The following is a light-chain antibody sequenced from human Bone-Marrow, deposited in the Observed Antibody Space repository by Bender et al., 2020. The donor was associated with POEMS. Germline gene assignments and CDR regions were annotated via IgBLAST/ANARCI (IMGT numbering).Light chain of an antibody. CDR2: DVN. J-gene: IGLJ2*01. V-gene: IGLV2-14*03. Sequence: QSALTQPASVSGSPGQSVTISCTGTRRDVGGYAYVSWYQQHPGKAPKLVIYDVNNRPSGISDRFSGSKSGNTASLTISGLQAEDEADYYCSSYTSSTTLVFGGGTKLTVL. CDR3: SSYTSSTTLV. CDR1: RRDVGGYAY.